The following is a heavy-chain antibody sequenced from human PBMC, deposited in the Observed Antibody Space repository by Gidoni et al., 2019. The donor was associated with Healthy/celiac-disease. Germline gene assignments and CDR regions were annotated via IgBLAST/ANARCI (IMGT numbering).Heavy chain of an antibody. V-gene: IGHV3-48*01. J-gene: IGHJ4*02. CDR3: ARGRGAKGAYYFDY. CDR2: ISSSSSTI. CDR1: GFTFSSYS. D-gene: IGHD3-10*01. Sequence: EVQLVESGGGLVQPGGSLSLSCAASGFTFSSYSMNWVRQAPGKGLELVSYISSSSSTIYYADSVKGRFTISRDNAKNSLYLQMNSLRAEDTAVYYCARGRGAKGAYYFDYWGQGTLVTVSS.